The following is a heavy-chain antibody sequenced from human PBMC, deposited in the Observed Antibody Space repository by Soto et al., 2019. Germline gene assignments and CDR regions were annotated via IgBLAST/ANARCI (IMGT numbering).Heavy chain of an antibody. Sequence: VGSLRLSCAASGFTFSNSTMNWVRQAPGKGLEWVACITSSGSFIYYADSMKGRFTISRDDAKKSLYLQMNSLRAEDTAVYYCARVPAASDRTAFYYVSKFFYFDYWGRGTQVTVSS. V-gene: IGHV3-21*01. J-gene: IGHJ4*02. D-gene: IGHD3-22*01. CDR3: ARVPAASDRTAFYYVSKFFYFDY. CDR2: ITSSGSFI. CDR1: GFTFSNST.